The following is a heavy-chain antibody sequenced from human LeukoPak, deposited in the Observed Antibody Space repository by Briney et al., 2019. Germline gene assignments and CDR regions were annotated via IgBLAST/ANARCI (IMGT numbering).Heavy chain of an antibody. CDR3: AETQGGSEIQLWSNYYYYGMDV. CDR1: GGSISSYY. V-gene: IGHV4-59*01. J-gene: IGHJ6*02. CDR2: IYYSGST. Sequence: SETLSLTCTVSGGSISSYYWSWIRQPPGKGLEWIGYIYYSGSTNYNPSLKSRVTISVDTSKNQFSLKLSSVTAADTAVYYCAETQGGSEIQLWSNYYYYGMDVWGQGTTVTVSS. D-gene: IGHD5-18*01.